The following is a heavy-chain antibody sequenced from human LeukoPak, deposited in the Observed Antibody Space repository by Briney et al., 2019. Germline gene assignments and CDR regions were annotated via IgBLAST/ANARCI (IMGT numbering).Heavy chain of an antibody. D-gene: IGHD2-8*01. CDR3: ARDFSYGQVRVSSYYYYGMDV. V-gene: IGHV4-59*12. J-gene: IGHJ6*02. CDR1: GGSISSYY. CDR2: IYYSGST. Sequence: SETLSLTCTVSGGSISSYYWSWIRQPPGKGLEWIGYIYYSGSTNYNPSLKSRVTISVDTSKNQFSLKLSSVTAADTAVYYCARDFSYGQVRVSSYYYYGMDVWGQGTTVTVSS.